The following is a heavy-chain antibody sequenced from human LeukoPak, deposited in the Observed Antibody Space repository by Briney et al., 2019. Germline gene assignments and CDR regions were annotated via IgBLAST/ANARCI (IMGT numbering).Heavy chain of an antibody. J-gene: IGHJ5*02. D-gene: IGHD2-15*01. CDR3: AIVVVVAATGNWFDP. CDR1: GGSVSSGSYY. CDR2: IYYSGST. Sequence: SETLSLTCTVSGGSVSSGSYYWSWIRQPPGKGLEWIGYIYYSGSTNYNPSLKSRVTISVDTSKNQFSLKLSSVTAADTAVYYCAIVVVVAATGNWFDPWGQGTLVTVSS. V-gene: IGHV4-61*01.